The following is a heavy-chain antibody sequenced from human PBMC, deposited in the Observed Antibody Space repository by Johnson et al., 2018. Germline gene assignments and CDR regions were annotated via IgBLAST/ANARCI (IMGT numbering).Heavy chain of an antibody. J-gene: IGHJ3*02. CDR1: GFTYSSYA. D-gene: IGHD5-24*01. Sequence: QVQLVQSGGGVVQPGRSLRLSCAASGFTYSSYAMHWVRQAPGKGLEWVAVISYDGSHKYYAESVKGRFTIPRDNSKNTLYLQMNSLRAEDTGVYYFAKAPLMSPIGAFDIWGQGTMVTVSS. CDR3: AKAPLMSPIGAFDI. CDR2: ISYDGSHK. V-gene: IGHV3-30-3*01.